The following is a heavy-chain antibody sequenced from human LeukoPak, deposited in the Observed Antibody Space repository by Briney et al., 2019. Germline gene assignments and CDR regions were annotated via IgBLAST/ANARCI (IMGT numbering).Heavy chain of an antibody. D-gene: IGHD5-18*01. CDR3: AKEGVYSYGYVYFDY. J-gene: IGHJ4*02. CDR2: IIPIFGTA. CDR1: GGTFSSYA. V-gene: IGHV1-69*06. Sequence: GASVKVSCKASGGTFSSYAISWVRQAPGQGLEWMGGIIPIFGTANYAQKFQGRVTITADKSTSTAYMELSSLRSEDTAVYYCAKEGVYSYGYVYFDYWGQGTLVTVSS.